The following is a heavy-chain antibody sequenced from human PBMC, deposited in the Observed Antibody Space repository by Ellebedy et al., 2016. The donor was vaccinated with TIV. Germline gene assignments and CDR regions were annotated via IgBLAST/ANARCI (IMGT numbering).Heavy chain of an antibody. V-gene: IGHV3-74*01. D-gene: IGHD3-10*01. CDR1: GFSFSNYW. CDR2: INGDGSST. Sequence: PGGSLRLSCAASGFSFSNYWMHWVRQAPGKGLVWVSRINGDGSSTNYADSVKGRFTISRDNAKNTLYLQMNSLRAEDTAVYFCARVTYAHGSVSADFDNWGQGTLVTVSS. J-gene: IGHJ4*02. CDR3: ARVTYAHGSVSADFDN.